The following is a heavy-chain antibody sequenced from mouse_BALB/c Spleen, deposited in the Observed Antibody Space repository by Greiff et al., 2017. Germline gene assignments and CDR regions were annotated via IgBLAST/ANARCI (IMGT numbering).Heavy chain of an antibody. Sequence: EVQLVESGGGLVQPGGSLKLSCAASGFTFSSYTMSWVRQTPEKRLEWVAYISNGGGSTYYPDTVKGRFTISRDNAKNTLYLQMSSLKSEDTAMYYCARHGSPLYYAMDYWGQGTSVTVSS. CDR2: ISNGGGST. CDR1: GFTFSSYT. CDR3: ARHGSPLYYAMDY. J-gene: IGHJ4*01. V-gene: IGHV5-12-2*01.